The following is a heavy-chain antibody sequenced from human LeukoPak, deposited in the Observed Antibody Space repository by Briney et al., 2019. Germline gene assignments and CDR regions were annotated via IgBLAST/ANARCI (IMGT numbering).Heavy chain of an antibody. CDR3: ARVHRGYSYGRLDY. Sequence: GGSLRLSCAASGFTFSSYSMNWVRQAPGKGLEWVSSISSSSSYIYYADSVKGRFTISRDNAKNSLYLEMNSLRDEDTAVYYCARVHRGYSYGRLDYWGQGTLVTVSS. D-gene: IGHD5-18*01. V-gene: IGHV3-21*01. CDR2: ISSSSSYI. CDR1: GFTFSSYS. J-gene: IGHJ4*02.